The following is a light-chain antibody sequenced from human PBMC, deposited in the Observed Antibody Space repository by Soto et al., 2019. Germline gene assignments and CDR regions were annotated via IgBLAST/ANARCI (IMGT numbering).Light chain of an antibody. V-gene: IGKV3-20*01. J-gene: IGKJ5*01. CDR1: QPIISPY. Sequence: EIVLTQSPGTLSLSPGESATLSCRASQPIISPYLAWYQQRPGQAPRLLIYAASSRATGIPDRFSGSGYGTDFPLTISRLEPEDSAVYYCQLFGYSPPINFGPGTRLEIK. CDR3: QLFGYSPPIN. CDR2: AAS.